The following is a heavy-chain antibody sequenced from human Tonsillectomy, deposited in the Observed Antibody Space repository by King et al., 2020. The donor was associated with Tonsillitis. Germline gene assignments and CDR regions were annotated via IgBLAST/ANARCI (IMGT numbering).Heavy chain of an antibody. J-gene: IGHJ4*02. Sequence: QLVQSGGDLVQPGGSLRLSCAASGFTFSTNAMTWVRQAPGKGLEWVSAISGYGDSTYYADSVKGRFIISRDNSKNTLYLQMNSLRPEDTGVYFCAKPVSSSGWYRGDYFDSWGQGTLVIVSS. CDR3: AKPVSSSGWYRGDYFDS. V-gene: IGHV3-23*04. D-gene: IGHD6-19*01. CDR1: GFTFSTNA. CDR2: ISGYGDST.